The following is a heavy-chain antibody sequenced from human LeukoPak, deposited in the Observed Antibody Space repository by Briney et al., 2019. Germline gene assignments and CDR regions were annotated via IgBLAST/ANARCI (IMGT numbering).Heavy chain of an antibody. Sequence: SVKVSCKASGFTFTSSAMQWVRQARGQRLEWIGWIVVGSGNTNYAQKFQERVTITRDMSTSTAHMELSSLRSEDTAVYYCAADGEPYGDPTYDAFDIWGQGTMVTVSS. D-gene: IGHD4-17*01. CDR1: GFTFTSSA. CDR2: IVVGSGNT. V-gene: IGHV1-58*02. J-gene: IGHJ3*02. CDR3: AADGEPYGDPTYDAFDI.